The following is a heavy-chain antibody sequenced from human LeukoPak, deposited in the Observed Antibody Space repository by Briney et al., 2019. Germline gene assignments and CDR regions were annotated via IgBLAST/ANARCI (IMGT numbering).Heavy chain of an antibody. D-gene: IGHD3-3*01. J-gene: IGHJ4*02. CDR2: IYPGDSDT. CDR1: GYSFTSYW. CDR3: ARLGIFGVVITHFDY. V-gene: IGHV5-51*01. Sequence: GESPKISCKGSGYSFTSYWIGWVRQMPGKGLEWMGIIYPGDSDTRYSPSFQGQVTISADKSISTAYLQWSSLKASDTAMYYCARLGIFGVVITHFDYWGQGTLVTVSS.